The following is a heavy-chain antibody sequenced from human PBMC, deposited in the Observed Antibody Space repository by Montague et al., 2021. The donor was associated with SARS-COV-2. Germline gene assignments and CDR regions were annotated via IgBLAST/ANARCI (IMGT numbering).Heavy chain of an antibody. D-gene: IGHD2-2*01. Sequence: PALVKPTQTLTLTCTVSGFSLNNRLGVPWVRQPPGQAPEWLARIDWDDNKYYNPSLKTRLSISKDTSKNQVVLIMTNMDPVDTATYYCARMGYPKYDWFDPWGPGTLVTVSS. CDR3: ARMGYPKYDWFDP. CDR1: GFSLNNRLG. CDR2: IDWDDNK. J-gene: IGHJ5*02. V-gene: IGHV2-70*11.